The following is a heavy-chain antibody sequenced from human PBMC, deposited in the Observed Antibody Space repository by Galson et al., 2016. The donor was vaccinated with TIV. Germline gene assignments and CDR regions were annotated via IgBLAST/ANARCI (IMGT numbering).Heavy chain of an antibody. J-gene: IGHJ4*02. CDR1: GFSLSDTGVA. CDR2: IYWNGDK. D-gene: IGHD3-10*01. CDR3: AHISYSAFGSYFAFGY. V-gene: IGHV2-5*01. Sequence: PALVKPTQTLTLTCTFSGFSLSDTGVAVGWIRQPPGKDLEWLALIYWNGDKHSSPSLKNRLAITTTTSKNQVYLSMTNMDPMDTATYYCAHISYSAFGSYFAFGYWGQGALIIVSS.